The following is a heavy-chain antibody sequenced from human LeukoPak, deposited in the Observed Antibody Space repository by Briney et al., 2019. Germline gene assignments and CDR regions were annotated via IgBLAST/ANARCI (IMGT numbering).Heavy chain of an antibody. CDR3: ARGPERYYDFWSGPNWFDP. V-gene: IGHV3-48*01. J-gene: IGHJ5*02. Sequence: GGSLRLSCAASGFTFSSYSMNWVRQAPGKGLEWVSYISSSSSTIYYADSVKGRFTISRDNAKNSLYLQMNSLRVEDTAVYYCARGPERYYDFWSGPNWFDPWGQETLVTVSS. D-gene: IGHD3-3*01. CDR2: ISSSSSTI. CDR1: GFTFSSYS.